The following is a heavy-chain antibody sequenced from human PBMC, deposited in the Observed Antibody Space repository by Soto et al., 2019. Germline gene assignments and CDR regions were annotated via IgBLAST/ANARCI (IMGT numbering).Heavy chain of an antibody. V-gene: IGHV3-23*01. Sequence: PRGSPTLSRAAYGVTVSSYAMSGVRQAPGKGLEWVSAISGSGGSTYYADSVKGRFTISRDNSKNTLYLQMNSLRAEDTAVYYCAAGDYGAFDIWGQGTMATVSS. J-gene: IGHJ3*02. CDR2: ISGSGGST. CDR1: GVTVSSYA. D-gene: IGHD4-17*01. CDR3: AAGDYGAFDI.